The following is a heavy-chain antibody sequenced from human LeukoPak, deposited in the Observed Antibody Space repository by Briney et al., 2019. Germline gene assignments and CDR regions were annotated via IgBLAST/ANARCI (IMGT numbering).Heavy chain of an antibody. CDR2: IIQDGSEK. CDR3: ARGRSRGAERNYDFWSGYPRYYFDY. V-gene: IGHV3-7*01. J-gene: IGHJ4*02. Sequence: GGSLRLSCAASGFTFSSYWMSWVRQAPGKGLEWVANIIQDGSEKYYVDSVKGRFTISRDNAKNSLYLQMNSPRAEDTAVYYCARGRSRGAERNYDFWSGYPRYYFDYWGQGTLVTVSS. CDR1: GFTFSSYW. D-gene: IGHD3-3*01.